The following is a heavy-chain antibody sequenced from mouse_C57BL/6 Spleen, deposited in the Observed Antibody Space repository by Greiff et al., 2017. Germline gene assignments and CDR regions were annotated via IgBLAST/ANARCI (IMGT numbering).Heavy chain of an antibody. CDR3: ARGYGSSSFDY. Sequence: VQRVESGAELVKPGASVKISCKASGYAFSSYWMNWVKQRPGKGLEWIGQIYPGDGDTNYNGKFKGKATLTADKSSSTAYMQLSSLTSEDSAVYFCARGYGSSSFDYWGQGTTLTVSS. D-gene: IGHD1-1*01. V-gene: IGHV1-80*01. CDR1: GYAFSSYW. J-gene: IGHJ2*01. CDR2: IYPGDGDT.